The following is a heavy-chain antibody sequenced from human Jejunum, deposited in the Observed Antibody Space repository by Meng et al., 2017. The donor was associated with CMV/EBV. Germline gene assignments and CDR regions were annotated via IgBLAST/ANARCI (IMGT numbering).Heavy chain of an antibody. D-gene: IGHD3-9*01. CDR3: ARRSCTTMFCESRDAFDV. Sequence: SYGMNWVRQAPGKGLEWVSSISPTSVYRSYADSLQGRFTISRDNANNSVYLQLNSLRAEDTAVYYCARRSCTTMFCESRDAFDVWGQGTMVTVSS. V-gene: IGHV3-21*06. CDR2: ISPTSVYR. J-gene: IGHJ3*01. CDR1: SYG.